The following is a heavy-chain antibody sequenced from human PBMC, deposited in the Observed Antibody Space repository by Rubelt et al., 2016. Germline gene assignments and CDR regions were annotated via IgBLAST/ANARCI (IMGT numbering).Heavy chain of an antibody. CDR2: ISYDGSNK. Sequence: GLEWVAVISYDGSNKYYADSVKGRFTISRDNSKNTLYLQMNSLRAEDTAVYYCARDCGGDCYSGSYWYFDLWGRGTLVTVSS. CDR3: ARDCGGDCYSGSYWYFDL. D-gene: IGHD2-21*02. J-gene: IGHJ2*01. V-gene: IGHV3-30*03.